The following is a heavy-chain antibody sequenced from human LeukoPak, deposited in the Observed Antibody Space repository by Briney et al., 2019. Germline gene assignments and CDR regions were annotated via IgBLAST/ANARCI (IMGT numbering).Heavy chain of an antibody. J-gene: IGHJ4*02. CDR2: ISYDGSNK. CDR3: AKEEYWGSRGGFDY. D-gene: IGHD2/OR15-2a*01. V-gene: IGHV3-30*18. CDR1: GFTFSSYG. Sequence: GGSLRLSCAASGFTFSSYGMHWVRQAPGKGLEWVAVISYDGSNKYYADSVKGRFTISRDNSKNTLYLQMNSLRAEDTAVYYCAKEEYWGSRGGFDYWGQGTLVTVSS.